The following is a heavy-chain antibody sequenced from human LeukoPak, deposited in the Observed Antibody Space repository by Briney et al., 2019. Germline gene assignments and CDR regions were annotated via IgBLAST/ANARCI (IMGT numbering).Heavy chain of an antibody. CDR1: GYSFTSNY. J-gene: IGHJ4*02. CDR2: IYPRDGST. V-gene: IGHV1-46*01. Sequence: ASVKVSCKASGYSFTSNYIHWVRQAPGQGLEWMGMIYPRDGSTSYAQKFQGRVTVTRDTSTSTVHMELSGLRSEDTAVYYCARAPADYGGNLFDYWGQGTLVTVSS. D-gene: IGHD4-23*01. CDR3: ARAPADYGGNLFDY.